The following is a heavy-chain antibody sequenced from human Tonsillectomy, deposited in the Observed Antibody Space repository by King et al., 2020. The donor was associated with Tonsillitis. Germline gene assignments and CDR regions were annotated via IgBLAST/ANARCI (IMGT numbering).Heavy chain of an antibody. J-gene: IGHJ4*02. D-gene: IGHD1-26*01. CDR3: ARARGGSYLFAY. V-gene: IGHV1-2*02. CDR1: GYTFTGYY. Sequence: VQLVQSGAEVKKPGASVKVSCKASGYTFTGYYIHWVRQAPGQGLEWIGWINPNSGGTDYAQKVQGRVTMTRDTFIPTAYMDPSRLRSDDTALYYCARARGGSYLFAYWGQGTLVTVSS. CDR2: INPNSGGT.